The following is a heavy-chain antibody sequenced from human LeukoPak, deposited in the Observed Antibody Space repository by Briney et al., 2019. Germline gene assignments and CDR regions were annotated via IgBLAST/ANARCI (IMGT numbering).Heavy chain of an antibody. J-gene: IGHJ4*02. CDR2: INPDSGGT. V-gene: IGHV1-2*02. D-gene: IGHD4-17*01. CDR1: GYSFTGYY. CDR3: ARGIGDYGDSGFDY. Sequence: ASVTVSCKASGYSFTGYYMHWVRQAPGQGPEWMGWINPDSGGTNYALRFQGRVTMTRDTSTSTAYMELSRLKSDDTAVYYCARGIGDYGDSGFDYWGQGTLVTVSS.